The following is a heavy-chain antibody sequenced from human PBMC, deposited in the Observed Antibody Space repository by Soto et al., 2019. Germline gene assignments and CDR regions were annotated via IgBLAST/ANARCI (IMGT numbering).Heavy chain of an antibody. CDR1: GFTFSHAW. CDR3: TTEAPGGSNFDY. J-gene: IGHJ4*02. Sequence: GGSLRLSCAASGFTFSHAWMSWVRQAPGKGLEWVGRVRSKSDGGTTDYAAPVKGRFTISRDDSKNTLYLQMNSLKTEDTAVYYCTTEAPGGSNFDYWGQGTLGTVS. V-gene: IGHV3-15*01. CDR2: VRSKSDGGTT. D-gene: IGHD2-15*01.